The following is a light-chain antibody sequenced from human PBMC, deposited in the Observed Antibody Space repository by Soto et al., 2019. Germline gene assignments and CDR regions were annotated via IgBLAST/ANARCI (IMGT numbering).Light chain of an antibody. CDR3: CSYAGSSTWV. CDR1: SSDVGSYNL. J-gene: IGLJ3*02. V-gene: IGLV2-23*02. CDR2: DVN. Sequence: QSALTQPASVSGSPGQSITISCTGTSSDVGSYNLVSWYQQHPGKAPKLVIYDVNKRPSGVSNRFSGSKSGNTASLTISGLQAEYEADYYCCSYAGSSTWVFGGGTKVTVL.